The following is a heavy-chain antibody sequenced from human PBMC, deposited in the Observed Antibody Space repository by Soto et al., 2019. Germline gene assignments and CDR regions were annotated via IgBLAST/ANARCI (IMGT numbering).Heavy chain of an antibody. Sequence: SETLSLTCTVSGGSISSYYWSWIRQPPGKGLEYIGYIFYTGSTSYSPSLKSRVTISLDTSKNQFSLKLNSVTAADTAVYYCARLIGWGSNPRTGYYYMDVWGKGTTVTVSS. D-gene: IGHD3-16*02. V-gene: IGHV4-59*08. CDR1: GGSISSYY. J-gene: IGHJ6*03. CDR2: IFYTGST. CDR3: ARLIGWGSNPRTGYYYMDV.